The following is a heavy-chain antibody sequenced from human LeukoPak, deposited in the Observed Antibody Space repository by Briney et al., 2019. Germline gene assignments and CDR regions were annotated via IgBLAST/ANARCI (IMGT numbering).Heavy chain of an antibody. V-gene: IGHV4-59*01. CDR1: GASISSYY. Sequence: SETLSLTCTVSGASISSYYWSWIRQPPGKGLEWIGYISYSGSTNYNPSLKSRVTISVDTSKNQFSLKLSSVTAADTAVYYCARAVGATRPVDYWGQGTLVTVSS. J-gene: IGHJ4*02. CDR2: ISYSGST. D-gene: IGHD1-26*01. CDR3: ARAVGATRPVDY.